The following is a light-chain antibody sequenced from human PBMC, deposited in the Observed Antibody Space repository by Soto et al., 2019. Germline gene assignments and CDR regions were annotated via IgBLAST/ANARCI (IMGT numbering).Light chain of an antibody. CDR3: QSYYSSRSGSVV. CDR1: SSNIGAGND. Sequence: QSVLTQPASVSGAPGQWVTISCTGSSSNIGAGNDVHWYQQLPGTAPKLLIYDNSNRPSGVPYRFSGSKSGTSASLAITGLQADDEADDYCQSYYSSRSGSVVFGGGTKLTVL. CDR2: DNS. J-gene: IGLJ2*01. V-gene: IGLV1-40*01.